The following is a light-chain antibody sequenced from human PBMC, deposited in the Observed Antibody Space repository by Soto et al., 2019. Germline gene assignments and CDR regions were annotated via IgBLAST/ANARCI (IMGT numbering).Light chain of an antibody. CDR2: DAS. CDR1: QDISNY. V-gene: IGKV1-33*01. J-gene: IGKJ3*01. CDR3: QQYVT. Sequence: DIQMTQSPSSLSASVGDRVTITCQASQDISNYLNWYQQKPGKAPKLLIYDASNLETGVPSRFSGSGSGTDFTFTISSLQPEDIATYYFQQYVTFGPGTKVDIK.